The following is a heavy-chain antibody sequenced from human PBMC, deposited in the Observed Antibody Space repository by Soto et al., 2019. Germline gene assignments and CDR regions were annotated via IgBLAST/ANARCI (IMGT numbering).Heavy chain of an antibody. Sequence: LRRTLSLTCAVSGGSISSTNWWNWVRQPPGKGLEWIGEVYHSGSTNYNPSLKSRVTISVDKSKNKFSLKLSSVTAADTAIYYCARDRRLDYWGQGTLVTVSS. J-gene: IGHJ4*02. CDR1: GGSISSTNW. CDR3: ARDRRLDY. V-gene: IGHV4-4*02. CDR2: VYHSGST.